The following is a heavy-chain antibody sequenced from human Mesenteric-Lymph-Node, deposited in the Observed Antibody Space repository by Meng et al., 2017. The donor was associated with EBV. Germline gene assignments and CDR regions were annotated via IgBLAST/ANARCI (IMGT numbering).Heavy chain of an antibody. CDR2: IYFTGST. V-gene: IGHV4-61*01. Sequence: QVQMKESRPGPVKPSATLSLTCNVTGDSVSSGNNAWSWIRQSPGRGLEWIGNIYFTGSTFYNPDLKSRVTISGDTSKNQFSLKLTSVTAADTAVYYCAREGTTVTRWFDPWGPGTLVTVSS. CDR3: AREGTTVTRWFDP. CDR1: GDSVSSGNNA. D-gene: IGHD4-11*01. J-gene: IGHJ5*02.